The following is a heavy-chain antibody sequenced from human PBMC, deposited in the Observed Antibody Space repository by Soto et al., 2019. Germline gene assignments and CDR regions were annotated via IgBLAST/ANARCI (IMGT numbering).Heavy chain of an antibody. V-gene: IGHV1-69*06. Sequence: GASVKVSCKASGGTFSNHAISWVRQAPGQGLEWMGGIVPMFGTSNYAQKFQGRVTTTADKSTNTAYMELSSLRSEDTAVYYCARVPICGGDCYPFDYWGQGTLVTVSS. CDR1: GGTFSNHA. CDR3: ARVPICGGDCYPFDY. D-gene: IGHD2-21*02. CDR2: IVPMFGTS. J-gene: IGHJ4*02.